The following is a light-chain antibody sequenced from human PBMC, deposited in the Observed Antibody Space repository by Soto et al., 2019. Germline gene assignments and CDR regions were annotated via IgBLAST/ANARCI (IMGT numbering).Light chain of an antibody. V-gene: IGKV3-15*01. Sequence: EIVMTQSPATLSVSPGERATLSCRASQSVSSNLAWYQQKPGQAPRLLIYGASTRATGIPARFSGSGSGTELTLTISRLQSVDFADYYCQQYNNWLITFGQGTRLEIK. CDR1: QSVSSN. CDR3: QQYNNWLIT. CDR2: GAS. J-gene: IGKJ5*01.